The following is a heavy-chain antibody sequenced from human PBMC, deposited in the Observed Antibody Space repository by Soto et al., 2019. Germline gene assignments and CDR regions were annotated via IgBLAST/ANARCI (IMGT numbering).Heavy chain of an antibody. CDR1: GYTFTGYY. Sequence: ASVKVSCKASGYTFTGYYMHWVRQAPGQGLEWMGWINPNSGGTNYAQKFQGWVTMTRDTSISTAYMELNSLRAGDTAVYYCARGGPAASSPYYYYGMDVWGQGTTVTVSS. CDR3: ARGGPAASSPYYYYGMDV. CDR2: INPNSGGT. V-gene: IGHV1-2*04. D-gene: IGHD6-13*01. J-gene: IGHJ6*02.